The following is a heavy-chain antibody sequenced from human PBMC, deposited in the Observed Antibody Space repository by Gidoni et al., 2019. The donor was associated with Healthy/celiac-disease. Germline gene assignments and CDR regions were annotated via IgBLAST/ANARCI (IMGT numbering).Heavy chain of an antibody. V-gene: IGHV3-74*01. Sequence: EVQLVESGGGLVQPGGSLRLSCAASGFTFRSYWMHWVRQAPGKGLMWFSLINGDGRSTTYADSVKGRFTISRDNAKNTLFLQMNSLRAEDTAVYYCARDDYDYVWGSYELDSWGQGTLVTVSS. CDR3: ARDDYDYVWGSYELDS. D-gene: IGHD3-16*01. CDR1: GFTFRSYW. J-gene: IGHJ4*02. CDR2: INGDGRST.